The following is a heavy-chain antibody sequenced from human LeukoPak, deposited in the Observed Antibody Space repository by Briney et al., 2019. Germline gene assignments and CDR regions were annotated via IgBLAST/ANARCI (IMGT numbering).Heavy chain of an antibody. CDR2: MCGTAGCT. J-gene: IGHJ5*01. CDR1: GFTFYMYA. V-gene: IGHV3-23*01. D-gene: IGHD3-22*01. CDR3: AKDRPNFHENSGHYYRRDGDS. Sequence: GGSLRLSCQASGFTFYMYAMSWVRQAPGKGLKWVASMCGTAGCTFYPDSVKGRFTISRDNSKNVLYLRMNSLTAEDTAIYYCAKDRPNFHENSGHYYRRDGDSWGQGTLVTVSS.